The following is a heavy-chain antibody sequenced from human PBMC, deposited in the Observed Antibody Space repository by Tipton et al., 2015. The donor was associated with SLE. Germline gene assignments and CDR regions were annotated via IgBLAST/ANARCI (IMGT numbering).Heavy chain of an antibody. Sequence: QVQLVQSGGGVVQPGTSLRLSCAAPGFTFSRYGMHWVRQAPGKGLEWVAGIWYDGSNTHYADSVKGRFTISRDNSKNTLYVQMNSLRVEDTAVYYCARGLGHLVDGYFDLWSRGTLVTVSS. CDR2: IWYDGSNT. CDR3: ARGLGHLVDGYFDL. J-gene: IGHJ2*01. D-gene: IGHD6-6*01. CDR1: GFTFSRYG. V-gene: IGHV3-33*01.